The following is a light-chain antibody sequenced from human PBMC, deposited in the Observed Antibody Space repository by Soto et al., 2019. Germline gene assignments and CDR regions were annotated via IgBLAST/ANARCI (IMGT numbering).Light chain of an antibody. Sequence: QSALTQPRSVSGSPGQSVTISCTGTSSEVGGYNYVSWYQQHPGKAPKHVIYDVSKWPSGVPDRFSGSKSGNTASLTISGLQAEDEADYYCCSYAGNSLWVFGGGTKLTVL. CDR2: DVS. CDR3: CSYAGNSLWV. J-gene: IGLJ3*02. V-gene: IGLV2-11*01. CDR1: SSEVGGYNY.